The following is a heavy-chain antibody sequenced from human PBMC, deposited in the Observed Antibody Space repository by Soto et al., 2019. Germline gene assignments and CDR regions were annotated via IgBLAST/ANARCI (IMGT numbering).Heavy chain of an antibody. Sequence: QLQLQESGSGLLKPSQTLSLTCAVSGGSVSSGGYSWGWIRQPLGKGLEWIGYIYHSGGTDYKPSFVSRVTITLDWSQNQFALKLESVSAADTAVYYCARSLLSRIRGATIPYYSVMDVWGQGTTVTVSS. CDR3: ARSLLSRIRGATIPYYSVMDV. V-gene: IGHV4-30-2*01. D-gene: IGHD1-26*01. J-gene: IGHJ6*02. CDR1: GGSVSSGGYS. CDR2: IYHSGGT.